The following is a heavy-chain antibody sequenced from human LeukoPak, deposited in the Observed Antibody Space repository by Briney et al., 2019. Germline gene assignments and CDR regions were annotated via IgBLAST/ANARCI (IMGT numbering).Heavy chain of an antibody. CDR1: GGSIRDYY. CDR2: IYYTGDT. D-gene: IGHD6-13*01. Sequence: PSETLSLTCTASGGSIRDYYWSWIRQPPGQGLEWIGYIYYTGDTNYNPSLKSRFIITVDTTKNQFSLKLSSATAADTAVYYCASGTYYYFDFWGQGALVTVSS. J-gene: IGHJ4*02. V-gene: IGHV4-59*01. CDR3: ASGTYYYFDF.